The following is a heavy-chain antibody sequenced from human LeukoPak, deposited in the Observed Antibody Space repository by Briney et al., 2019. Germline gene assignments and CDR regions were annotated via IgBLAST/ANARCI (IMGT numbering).Heavy chain of an antibody. CDR3: ARAIYSGYNYYYGMDV. D-gene: IGHD5-12*01. V-gene: IGHV4-59*01. CDR2: IYYSGST. Sequence: PSETLSLTCTVSGGSISSYYWSWIRQPPGKGLEWIGYIYYSGSTNYNPSLKSRVTISVDTSKNQFSLKLSSVTAADTAVYYCARAIYSGYNYYYGMDVWGKGTTVTVSS. J-gene: IGHJ6*04. CDR1: GGSISSYY.